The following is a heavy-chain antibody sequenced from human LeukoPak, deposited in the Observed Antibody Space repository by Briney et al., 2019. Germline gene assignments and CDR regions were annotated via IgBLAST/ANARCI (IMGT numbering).Heavy chain of an antibody. D-gene: IGHD3-22*01. CDR3: ARDRDYYDSSGYYWYFDL. J-gene: IGHJ2*01. Sequence: SSETLSLTCTVSGGSISSYYWSWIRQPAGKGLEWIGRIYTSGSTNHNPSLKSRVTMSVDTSKNQFSLKLSSVTAADTAVYYCARDRDYYDSSGYYWYFDLWGRGTLVTVSS. V-gene: IGHV4-4*07. CDR2: IYTSGST. CDR1: GGSISSYY.